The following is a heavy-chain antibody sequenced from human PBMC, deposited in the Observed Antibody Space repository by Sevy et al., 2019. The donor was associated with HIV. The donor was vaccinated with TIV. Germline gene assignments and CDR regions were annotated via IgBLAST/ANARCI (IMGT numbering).Heavy chain of an antibody. V-gene: IGHV6-1*01. Sequence: QSQTLSLTCAISGDSVSSSTVAWNWIRQSPSRGLEWLGRTYYRSKWYNDYALSVKGRIIIRPDTSKNQFSLQLNSVTPEDTAVYYCARAITIFGLTIMLDPWGQGTLVTVSS. J-gene: IGHJ5*02. CDR1: GDSVSSSTVA. CDR2: TYYRSKWYN. D-gene: IGHD3-3*01. CDR3: ARAITIFGLTIMLDP.